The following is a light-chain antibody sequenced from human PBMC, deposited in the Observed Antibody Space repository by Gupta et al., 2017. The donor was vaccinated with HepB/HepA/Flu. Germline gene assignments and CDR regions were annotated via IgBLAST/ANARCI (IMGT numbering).Light chain of an antibody. J-gene: IGLJ3*02. CDR1: SSNIGSNY. CDR2: RNN. V-gene: IGLV1-47*01. CDR3: AAWDDSLSSWV. Sequence: QSVLTQPPSASGTPGQRVTISCSGSSSNIGSNYVCWYQHLPGTAPKLLIYRNNQRPSGVPDRFSASKSGTSASLAISGLRSEDEADYYCAAWDDSLSSWVFGGGTKLTVL.